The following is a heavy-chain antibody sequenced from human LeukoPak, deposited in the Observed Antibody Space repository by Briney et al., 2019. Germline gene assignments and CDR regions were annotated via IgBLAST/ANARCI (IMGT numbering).Heavy chain of an antibody. CDR2: ITGSGDST. V-gene: IGHV3-23*01. D-gene: IGHD2-21*02. CDR3: AKSRIVVVTAIDY. Sequence: GASLRLSWVASGFTFSNYAMSWVRQAPGKGLEWVSAITGSGDSTFNADSVKGRFTISRDNSKNTLHLQMNNLRAEDTAVYYCAKSRIVVVTAIDYWGQGILVTVSS. CDR1: GFTFSNYA. J-gene: IGHJ4*02.